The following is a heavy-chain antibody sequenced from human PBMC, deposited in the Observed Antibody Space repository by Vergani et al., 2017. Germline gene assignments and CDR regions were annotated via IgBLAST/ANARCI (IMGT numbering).Heavy chain of an antibody. V-gene: IGHV3-30*07. CDR2: ISYDGSNK. CDR1: GFTFSSYA. J-gene: IGHJ4*02. CDR3: ARSRIVVVPAAMNY. D-gene: IGHD2-2*01. Sequence: QVQLVESGGGVVQPGRSLRLSCAASGFTFSSYAMHWVRQAPGKGLEWVAVISYDGSNKYYADSVKGRFTISRDNSKNTLYLQMNSLRAEDTAVYYCARSRIVVVPAAMNYWGQGTLVTVSS.